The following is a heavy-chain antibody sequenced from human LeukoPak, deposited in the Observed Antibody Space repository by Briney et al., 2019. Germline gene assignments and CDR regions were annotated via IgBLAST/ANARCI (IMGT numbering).Heavy chain of an antibody. D-gene: IGHD3-22*01. J-gene: IGHJ4*02. CDR1: GGSLSGYY. CDR2: INHSGST. CDR3: ARATFDSRGYYYEGEY. V-gene: IGHV4-34*01. Sequence: PSETLSLTCAVYGGSLSGYYWNWIRQSPGKGLEWIGEINHSGSTNYNPSLKSRVTISVDTSKNQFSLKLSSVSAADTAVYYCARATFDSRGYYYEGEYWGQGTLVTVSS.